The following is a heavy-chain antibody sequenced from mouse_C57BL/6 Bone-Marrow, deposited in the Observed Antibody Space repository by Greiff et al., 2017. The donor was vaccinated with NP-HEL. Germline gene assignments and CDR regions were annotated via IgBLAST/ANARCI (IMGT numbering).Heavy chain of an antibody. D-gene: IGHD2-5*01. V-gene: IGHV1-78*01. CDR2: IYPRDGST. J-gene: IGHJ2*01. CDR1: GYTFTDHT. Sequence: VKLMESDAELVKPGASVKISCKVSGYTFTDHTIHWMKQRPEQGLEWIGYIYPRDGSTKYNEKFKGKATLTADKSSSTAYMQLNSLTSEDSAVYFCARGAYYSNYEEFDYWGQGTTLTVSS. CDR3: ARGAYYSNYEEFDY.